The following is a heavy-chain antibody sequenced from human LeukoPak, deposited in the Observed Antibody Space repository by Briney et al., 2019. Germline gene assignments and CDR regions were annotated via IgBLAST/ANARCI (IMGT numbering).Heavy chain of an antibody. CDR3: ARQSVFWYFDL. Sequence: SETLSLTCTVSGGSISSSSYYWGWIRQPPGKGLEWIAIIYYSGNTYYNPSLKSRVTISVDTSKNQFSLKLSSVTAADTAVYYCARQSVFWYFDLWGRGTLVTVPS. V-gene: IGHV4-39*01. CDR1: GGSISSSSYY. J-gene: IGHJ2*01. D-gene: IGHD3-16*01. CDR2: IYYSGNT.